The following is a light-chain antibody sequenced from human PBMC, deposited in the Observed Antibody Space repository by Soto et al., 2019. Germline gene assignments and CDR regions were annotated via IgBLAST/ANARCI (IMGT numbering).Light chain of an antibody. V-gene: IGKV3-20*01. Sequence: EIVLTQSPGTLSLSPGERATLSCRASQSVSSSLAWYQQKPGQAPRLLIHGASSRATGIPDRFSGSGSGTDFTLTISRLEPEDFAVYYCQQYGSSPPLTFGGGNKVEIK. CDR2: GAS. CDR1: QSVSSS. CDR3: QQYGSSPPLT. J-gene: IGKJ4*01.